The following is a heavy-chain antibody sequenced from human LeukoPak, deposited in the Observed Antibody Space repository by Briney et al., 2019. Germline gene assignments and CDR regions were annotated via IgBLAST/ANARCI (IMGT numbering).Heavy chain of an antibody. CDR2: ISYDGSNK. D-gene: IGHD6-19*01. CDR3: AKERAINRAGTWGSYFYYGMDV. V-gene: IGHV3-30*18. CDR1: GFTFSSYG. Sequence: GGSLRLSCAASGFTFSSYGMHWVRQAPGMGLEWVAVISYDGSNKYYADSVKGRFTISRDNSKNTLYLQMNSLRAEDTAVYYCAKERAINRAGTWGSYFYYGMDVWGQGTTVTVSS. J-gene: IGHJ6*02.